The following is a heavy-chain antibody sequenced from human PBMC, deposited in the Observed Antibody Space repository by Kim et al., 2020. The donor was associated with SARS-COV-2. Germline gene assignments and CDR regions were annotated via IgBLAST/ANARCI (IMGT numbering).Heavy chain of an antibody. D-gene: IGHD3-22*01. CDR1: GFTFSHVW. V-gene: IGHV3-15*01. J-gene: IGHJ1*01. CDR2: IKSNSDGGTT. CDR3: TTSTYDYDKNDRQFFQH. Sequence: GGSLRLSCAASGFTFSHVWMSWVRQAPGKGLEWIGRIKSNSDGGTTDYAAPVKGRFTISRDDSKNMLYLQMKGLTIGDTAVYYCTTSTYDYDKNDRQFFQHWGQGTLVIVSS.